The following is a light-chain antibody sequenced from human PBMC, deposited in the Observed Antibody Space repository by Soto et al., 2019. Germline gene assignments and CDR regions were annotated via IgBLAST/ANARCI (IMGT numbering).Light chain of an antibody. Sequence: QSALTQPPSASGSPGQSVTISCTGTSSDIGYYNYVSWYQQHPGKPPKLMIFEVNTRPSGVPDRFSGFRSGNTASLTVSGLQAEDEASYYCSSHAGRNKYVIFGGGTKLTVL. CDR2: EVN. J-gene: IGLJ2*01. CDR3: SSHAGRNKYVI. CDR1: SSDIGYYNY. V-gene: IGLV2-8*01.